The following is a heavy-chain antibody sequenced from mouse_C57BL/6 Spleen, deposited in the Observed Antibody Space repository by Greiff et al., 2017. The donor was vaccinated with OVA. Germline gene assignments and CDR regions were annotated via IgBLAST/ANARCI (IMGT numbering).Heavy chain of an antibody. D-gene: IGHD2-12*01. CDR1: GYTFTSYG. J-gene: IGHJ3*01. Sequence: QVQLQQSGAELVRPGASVKLSCKASGYTFTSYGMSWVKQRTGQGLEWIGEIYPRSGDTNYNEKFKGKATLTADKSSSKAYMELSSLTSEDSAVYFGGEVCTYAVAYWGQGTLVTVSA. CDR2: IYPRSGDT. V-gene: IGHV1-81*01. CDR3: GEVCTYAVAY.